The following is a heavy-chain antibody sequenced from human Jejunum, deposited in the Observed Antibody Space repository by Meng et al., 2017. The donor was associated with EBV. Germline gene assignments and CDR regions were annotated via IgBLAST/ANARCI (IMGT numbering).Heavy chain of an antibody. V-gene: IGHV4-61*01. D-gene: IGHD1-26*01. J-gene: IGHJ4*02. CDR1: GASVTRPTYY. CDR2: IYKGGVT. CDR3: AYYLSGRGGVGS. Sequence: QVQLQDAGHELVKPSETLSLTFTSFGASVTRPTYYWSWIRQPPGKGLEWIGFIYKGGVTNYLPSLRTRVTISLNTSKNQFSRKLSSVTAADPAMYYCAYYLSGRGGVGSWGQGTLVTVSS.